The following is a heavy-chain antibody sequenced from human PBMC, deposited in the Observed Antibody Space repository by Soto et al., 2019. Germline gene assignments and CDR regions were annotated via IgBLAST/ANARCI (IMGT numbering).Heavy chain of an antibody. CDR3: ARWGGSYLAVFDY. D-gene: IGHD1-26*01. Sequence: SETLSLTCTVSGGSISSSSYYWGWIRQPPGKGLEWIGSIYYSGSTYYNPSLKSRVTISVDTSKNQFSLKLSSVTAADTAVYYCARWGGSYLAVFDYWGQGTLVTVSS. CDR2: IYYSGST. CDR1: GGSISSSSYY. V-gene: IGHV4-39*01. J-gene: IGHJ4*02.